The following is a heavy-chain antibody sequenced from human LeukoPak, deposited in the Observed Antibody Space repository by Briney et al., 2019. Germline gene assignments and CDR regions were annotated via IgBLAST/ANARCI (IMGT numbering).Heavy chain of an antibody. CDR1: GGSISSYY. CDR2: IYYSGST. V-gene: IGHV4-59*01. Sequence: PSETLSLTCTVSGGSISSYYWSWIRQPPGKGLEWIGYIYYSGSTNYNPSLKSRVTISVDTSKNQFSLKLSSVTAADTAVYYCARGQLWYGEYYYMDVWGKGTTVTVSS. CDR3: ARGQLWYGEYYYMDV. J-gene: IGHJ6*03. D-gene: IGHD5-18*01.